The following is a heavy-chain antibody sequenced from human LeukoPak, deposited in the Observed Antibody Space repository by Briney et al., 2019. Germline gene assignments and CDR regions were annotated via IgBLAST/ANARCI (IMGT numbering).Heavy chain of an antibody. CDR3: AKSIGGVVVVAADY. CDR1: GFTFSSYA. J-gene: IGHJ4*02. V-gene: IGHV3-23*01. CDR2: ISGSGGTT. D-gene: IGHD2-15*01. Sequence: GRTLRLSCAASGFTFSSYAMHWVRQAPGKGLEWVSVISGSGGTTYYADSVKGRFTLSRDNSKNTVFLQMNSLRAEDTAVYYCAKSIGGVVVVAADYWGQGTLVTVSS.